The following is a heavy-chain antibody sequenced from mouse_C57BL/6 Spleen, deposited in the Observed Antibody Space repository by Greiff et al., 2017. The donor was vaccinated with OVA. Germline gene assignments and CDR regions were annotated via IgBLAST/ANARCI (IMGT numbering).Heavy chain of an antibody. CDR1: GYAFSSSW. J-gene: IGHJ4*01. CDR2: IYPGDGGT. Sequence: VQLQQSGPELVKPGASVKISCKASGYAFSSSWMNWVKQRPGQGLEWIGRIYPGDGGTNYNGKFKGKATLTADKSSSTAYMQLISLTSEDSAVYFCARDGNYGYAMDYWGQGTSVTVSS. V-gene: IGHV1-82*01. D-gene: IGHD2-1*01. CDR3: ARDGNYGYAMDY.